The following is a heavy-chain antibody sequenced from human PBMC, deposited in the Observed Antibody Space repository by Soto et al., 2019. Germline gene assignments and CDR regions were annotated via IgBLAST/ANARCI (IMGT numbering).Heavy chain of an antibody. J-gene: IGHJ4*02. CDR1: GDSISTFY. V-gene: IGHV4-59*01. D-gene: IGHD3-3*01. Sequence: SSETLSLTCTVSGDSISTFYWSWIRQPPGKGLEWIGYIHYSGSTNYNPSLKSRVIISVDTSKNQFSLKLSSVTAADTAVYFCARVRSNIFDYWGQGTLVTVSS. CDR2: IHYSGST. CDR3: ARVRSNIFDY.